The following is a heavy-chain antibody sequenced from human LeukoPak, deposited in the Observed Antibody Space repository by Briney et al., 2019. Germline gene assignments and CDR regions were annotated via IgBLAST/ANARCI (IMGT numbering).Heavy chain of an antibody. J-gene: IGHJ4*02. V-gene: IGHV1-8*01. CDR3: ARDKRDCSSTSCRAFDY. CDR2: MNPNSGNT. D-gene: IGHD2-2*01. Sequence: ASVKVSCKASGYTFTSYDINWVRQATGQGLEWMGWMNPNSGNTGYAQKFQGRVTMTRNTSISTAYMELSSLRSDDTAVYYCARDKRDCSSTSCRAFDYWGQGTLVTVSS. CDR1: GYTFTSYD.